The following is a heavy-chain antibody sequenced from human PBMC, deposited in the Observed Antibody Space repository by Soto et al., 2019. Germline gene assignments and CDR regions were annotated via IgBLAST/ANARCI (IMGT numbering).Heavy chain of an antibody. V-gene: IGHV3-23*01. CDR1: GFTFSNYS. CDR3: AKDGSGRWAMDA. J-gene: IGHJ6*02. D-gene: IGHD3-10*01. CDR2: ITGSGSHA. Sequence: EVQLLESGGGLVQPGGSLRLSCAASGFTFSNYSMRWVRQAPGKGLEWVSTITGSGSHAYYADSVKGRFTISNDISKSTLFLHMNSMSAEDTAVYYCAKDGSGRWAMDAWGPGSTVTDSS.